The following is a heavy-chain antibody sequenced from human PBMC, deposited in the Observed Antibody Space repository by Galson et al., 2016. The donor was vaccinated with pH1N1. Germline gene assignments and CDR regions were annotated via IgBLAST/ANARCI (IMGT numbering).Heavy chain of an antibody. J-gene: IGHJ5*02. CDR2: IYWDDDK. V-gene: IGHV2-5*02. CDR3: AHEMYHWNYLNWFDP. CDR1: EFSLSTPGVG. Sequence: PALVKPTQTLTLTCTFSEFSLSTPGVGVGWIRQPPGKALEWLALIYWDDDKRYNPSLKSRLTITKDTSKNQVVLKMTNMDPVNTPTYYCAHEMYHWNYLNWFDPWGQGTLVTVAS. D-gene: IGHD1-7*01.